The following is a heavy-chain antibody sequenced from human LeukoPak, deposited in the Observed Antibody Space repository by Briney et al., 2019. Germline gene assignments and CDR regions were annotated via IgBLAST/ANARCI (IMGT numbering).Heavy chain of an antibody. J-gene: IGHJ4*02. D-gene: IGHD4-17*01. CDR3: ARDLYGVSHDY. CDR2: IYSSGST. V-gene: IGHV3-53*01. CDR1: GFPVSSNY. Sequence: PGGSLRLSCAASGFPVSSNYMSWVRQAPGKGLEWVSVIYSSGSTYYADSVKGRFTISRDNSKNMLYLQMNSLRAEDTAVYYCARDLYGVSHDYWGQGTLVTVSS.